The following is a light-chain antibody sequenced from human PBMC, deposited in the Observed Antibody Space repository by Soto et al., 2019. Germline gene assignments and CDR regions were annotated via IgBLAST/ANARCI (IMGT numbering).Light chain of an antibody. CDR3: QQYNNSPPDT. J-gene: IGKJ2*01. CDR1: QSVNNN. Sequence: EIILTQSPASLSVSPGERATLSCRASQSVNNNLAWYQQKPGQALRLLIYGASTRATGIPGRFRGSGSGTEFTLTTTSLQSDDFVVYFGQQYNNSPPDTCVKGTKLEIK. V-gene: IGKV3-15*01. CDR2: GAS.